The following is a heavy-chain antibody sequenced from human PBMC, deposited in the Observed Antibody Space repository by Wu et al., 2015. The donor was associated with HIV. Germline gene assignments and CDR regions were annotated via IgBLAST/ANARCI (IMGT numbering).Heavy chain of an antibody. CDR3: ASGIQAGGANY. CDR1: GYSFTATF. V-gene: IGHV1-2*02. CDR2: LNPNTGAT. J-gene: IGHJ4*02. D-gene: IGHD2-21*01. Sequence: QVQLVQSGAEVKRPGASVRVSCKASGYSFTATFLHWVRQAPGQGLEFMGRLNPNTGATDFAQKFQGRVTVTRDTSISTAYMEIYRLRPEDTAVYYCASGIQAGGANYWGQGTLVTVSS.